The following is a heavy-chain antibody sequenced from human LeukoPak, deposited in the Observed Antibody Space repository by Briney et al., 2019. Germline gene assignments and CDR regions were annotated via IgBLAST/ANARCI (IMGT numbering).Heavy chain of an antibody. V-gene: IGHV1-46*01. J-gene: IGHJ4*02. CDR3: AREIGPIQLHLWGSAFDY. Sequence: PGASVKVSCKASGYTFTNYYMHWVRQAPGQGLEWMGIINPRGGSTSYAQKFQGRVTMTRDTSTNTVYMDLSSLRSEDTAVYYCAREIGPIQLHLWGSAFDYWGQGTLVTVSS. CDR2: INPRGGST. CDR1: GYTFTNYY. D-gene: IGHD5-18*01.